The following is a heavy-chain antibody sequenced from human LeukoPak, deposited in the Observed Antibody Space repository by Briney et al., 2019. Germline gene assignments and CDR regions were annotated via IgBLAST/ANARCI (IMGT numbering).Heavy chain of an antibody. V-gene: IGHV3-23*01. Sequence: QPGGSLRLSCAASGVNLSTYAMSWARQAPGKGLEWVSGINSSGSGDNTYYADSVKCRFTVSRDNSKNTLFLQMNSMSAEDTAVSYCAIDGGLWVPAHWGHSSGRGTLVTVSS. D-gene: IGHD7-27*01. CDR3: AIDGGLWVPAHWGHS. J-gene: IGHJ4*02. CDR2: INSSGSGDNT. CDR1: GVNLSTYA.